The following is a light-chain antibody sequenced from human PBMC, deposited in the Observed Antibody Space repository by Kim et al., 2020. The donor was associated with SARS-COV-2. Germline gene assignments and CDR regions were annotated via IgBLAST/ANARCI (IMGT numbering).Light chain of an antibody. Sequence: GRKVTISCSGSNSNIGSKTVNWYQQLPGTAPKLLIYTDNLRPSGVPGRFSGSKSGISASLAISGLQSEDEADYYCASWDDSLNGPVFGGGTKLTIL. V-gene: IGLV1-44*01. CDR1: NSNIGSKT. CDR2: TDN. CDR3: ASWDDSLNGPV. J-gene: IGLJ3*02.